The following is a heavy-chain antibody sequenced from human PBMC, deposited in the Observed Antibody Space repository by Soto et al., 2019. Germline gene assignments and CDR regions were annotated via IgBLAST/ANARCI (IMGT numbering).Heavy chain of an antibody. CDR1: GDSISNYY. V-gene: IGHV4-59*08. CDR3: ARHLWVGSSWYLGAFDI. CDR2: IYYSGST. Sequence: QVQLQESGPGLVKPSETLSLTCTVSGDSISNYYWSWIRQPPGKGLEWIGYIYYSGSTNYNPSLKIGVTISLDTSNNQFSLNLSSVTAADTAVYYCARHLWVGSSWYLGAFDIWGQGTMVTVSS. D-gene: IGHD6-13*01. J-gene: IGHJ3*02.